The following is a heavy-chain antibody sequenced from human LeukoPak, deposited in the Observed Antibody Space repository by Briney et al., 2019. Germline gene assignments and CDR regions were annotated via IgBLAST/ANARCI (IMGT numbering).Heavy chain of an antibody. J-gene: IGHJ4*02. CDR3: ARDSVGARYFDY. D-gene: IGHD1-26*01. Sequence: PGGSLRLSCAASGFTFSSYEMNWVRQAPGKGLEWVSYISSSGSTIYYADPVKGRFTISRDNAKNSVYLQMNSLRAEDTAVYYCARDSVGARYFDYWGQGTLVTVSS. CDR2: ISSSGSTI. V-gene: IGHV3-48*03. CDR1: GFTFSSYE.